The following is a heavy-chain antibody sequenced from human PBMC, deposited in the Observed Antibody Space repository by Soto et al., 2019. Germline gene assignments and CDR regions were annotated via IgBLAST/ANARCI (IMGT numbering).Heavy chain of an antibody. D-gene: IGHD2-15*01. J-gene: IGHJ6*02. Sequence: QVQLVQSGAEVRKPGASVKVSCKASGYTFSTSGMSWLRQAPVQGLEWMGWISTYNGDTNDAPKFQDRVTMTSDTSTSTVYMELRSLRSDDTAVYYCARAGAAPYYYYGMDVWGQGTRVTVSS. V-gene: IGHV1-18*01. CDR2: ISTYNGDT. CDR1: GYTFSTSG. CDR3: ARAGAAPYYYYGMDV.